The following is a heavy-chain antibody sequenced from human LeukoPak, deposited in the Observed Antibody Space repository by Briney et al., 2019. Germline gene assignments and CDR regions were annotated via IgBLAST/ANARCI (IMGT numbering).Heavy chain of an antibody. CDR1: GGSISSCTYS. CDR2: FSCSGST. Sequence: SETLSLTCSVSGGSISSCTYSWGWIRQPPGKGLEWIGSFSCSGSTYYNPSLKSRVNMSVDTSKNQFSLKLSSVTAADTAVYYCARDGYSGNDGLWGQGTLVTVSS. J-gene: IGHJ4*02. D-gene: IGHD5-12*01. V-gene: IGHV4-39*07. CDR3: ARDGYSGNDGL.